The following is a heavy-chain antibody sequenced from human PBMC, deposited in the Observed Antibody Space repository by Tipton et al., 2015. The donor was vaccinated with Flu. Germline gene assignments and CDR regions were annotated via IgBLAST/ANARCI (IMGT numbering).Heavy chain of an antibody. CDR2: IYTSGST. Sequence: TLSLTCTVSGGSISSYYWSWIRQPAGKGLEWIGRIYTSGSTNYNPSLKSRVTMSVDTSENQFSLKLSSVTAADTAVYYCARDEAYYYGSGSFYGMDVWGQGTTVTVSS. CDR1: GGSISSYY. D-gene: IGHD3-10*01. V-gene: IGHV4-4*07. CDR3: ARDEAYYYGSGSFYGMDV. J-gene: IGHJ6*02.